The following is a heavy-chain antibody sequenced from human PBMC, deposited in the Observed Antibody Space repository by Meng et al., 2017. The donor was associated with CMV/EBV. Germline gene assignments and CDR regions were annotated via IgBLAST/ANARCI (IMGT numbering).Heavy chain of an antibody. CDR2: IIPIFGTA. J-gene: IGHJ5*02. CDR3: ARERVVVPAASYGRWFDP. Sequence: SVKVSCKAPGGTFSSYAISWVRQAPGQGLEWMGGIIPIFGTANYAQKFQGRVTITTDESTSTAYMELSSLRSEDTAVYYCARERVVVPAASYGRWFDPWGQGTLVTVSS. D-gene: IGHD2-2*01. V-gene: IGHV1-69*05. CDR1: GGTFSSYA.